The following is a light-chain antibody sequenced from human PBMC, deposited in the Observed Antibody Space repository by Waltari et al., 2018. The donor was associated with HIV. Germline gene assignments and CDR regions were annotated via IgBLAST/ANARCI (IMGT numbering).Light chain of an antibody. CDR3: QSYDSNGLILV. CDR1: SGSIADNY. V-gene: IGLV6-57*03. CDR2: EDN. J-gene: IGLJ3*02. Sequence: NFLLTQPPSVSESPGRTTTISCTRSSGSIADNYVQWFQQRPGSAPTSVIDEDNRRPSGVPDRFSGSIDSSSNSASLTISGLQTEDEADYYCQSYDSNGLILVFGGGTKLTVL.